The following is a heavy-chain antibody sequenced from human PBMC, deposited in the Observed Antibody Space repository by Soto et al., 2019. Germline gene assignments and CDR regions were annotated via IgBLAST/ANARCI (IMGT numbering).Heavy chain of an antibody. J-gene: IGHJ6*02. CDR3: AKDLRYFDWFPYGMDV. D-gene: IGHD3-9*01. CDR2: ISGSGGST. Sequence: EVQLLESGGGLVQPGGSLRLSCAASGFTFSSYAMSWVRQAPGKGLEWVSAISGSGGSTYYADSVKGRFTISRDNSKNTLYLQMNSLRAEDTAVYYCAKDLRYFDWFPYGMDVWGQGTTVTVSS. CDR1: GFTFSSYA. V-gene: IGHV3-23*01.